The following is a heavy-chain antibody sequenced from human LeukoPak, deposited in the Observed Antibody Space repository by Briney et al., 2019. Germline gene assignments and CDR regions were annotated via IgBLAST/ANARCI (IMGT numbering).Heavy chain of an antibody. J-gene: IGHJ6*03. CDR3: ARGDWYYYYYYMDV. CDR2: INPSSGGT. D-gene: IGHD3/OR15-3a*01. CDR1: GYTFTGYY. Sequence: ASVKLSCKPSGYTFTGYYMHWVRQAPGQGLEWMGWINPSSGGTNYPQKFQGRVTMTRATSISTAYMELSRLRSDDTAVYYCARGDWYYYYYYMDVWGKGTTVTISS. V-gene: IGHV1-2*02.